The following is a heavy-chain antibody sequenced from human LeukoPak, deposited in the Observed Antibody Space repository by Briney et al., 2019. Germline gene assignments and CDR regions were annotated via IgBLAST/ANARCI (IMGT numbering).Heavy chain of an antibody. V-gene: IGHV4-59*01. D-gene: IGHD4-17*01. CDR3: ARDDYGDYGARWYFDL. CDR2: ISYSGST. CDR1: GGSISSYY. Sequence: SETLSLTCTVSGGSISSYYWSWLRQPPGKVLEWIGYISYSGSTNYNPSLKSRVTISVDTSKNQFSLKLSSVTAADTALYYCARDDYGDYGARWYFDLWGRGTLVTVSS. J-gene: IGHJ2*01.